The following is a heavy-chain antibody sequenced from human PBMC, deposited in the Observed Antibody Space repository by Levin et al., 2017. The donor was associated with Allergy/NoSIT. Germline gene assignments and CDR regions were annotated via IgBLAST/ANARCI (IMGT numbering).Heavy chain of an antibody. V-gene: IGHV3-33*01. CDR1: GFTFSSYG. CDR2: IWYDGSNK. D-gene: IGHD5-24*01. Sequence: GGSLRLSCAASGFTFSSYGMHWVRQAPGKGLEWVAVIWYDGSNKYYADSVKGRFTISRDNSKNTLYLQMNSLRAEDTAVYYCARDGGGWLPFDYWGQGTLVTVSS. CDR3: ARDGGGWLPFDY. J-gene: IGHJ4*02.